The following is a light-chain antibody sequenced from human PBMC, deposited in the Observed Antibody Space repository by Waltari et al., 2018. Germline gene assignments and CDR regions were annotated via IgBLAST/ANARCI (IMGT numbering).Light chain of an antibody. V-gene: IGLV1-40*01. CDR3: QSYDNSLTGSVV. Sequence: QSVLTQPPSVSGTPGQRVTISCTGTSSNIGAGYDVQWYQQLPGTAPKLLIYGTSNRPSGVPDRFSASKSGTSASLAINGLQAEDESDYYCQSYDNSLTGSVVFGGGTRLTVL. CDR1: SSNIGAGYD. J-gene: IGLJ2*01. CDR2: GTS.